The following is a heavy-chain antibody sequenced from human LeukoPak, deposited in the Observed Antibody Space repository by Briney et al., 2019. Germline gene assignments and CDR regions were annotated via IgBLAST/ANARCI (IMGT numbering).Heavy chain of an antibody. V-gene: IGHV3-23*01. D-gene: IGHD3-10*01. J-gene: IGHJ4*02. CDR2: ISGSGGST. CDR3: AKDGSGSYYRTPFDY. CDR1: GFTFSSYA. Sequence: GGSLRLSCAASGFTFSSYAMSWVRQAPGKGLEWVSAISGSGGSTYYADSVKGWFTISRDNSKNTLYLQMNSLRAEDTAVYYCAKDGSGSYYRTPFDYWGQGTLVTVSS.